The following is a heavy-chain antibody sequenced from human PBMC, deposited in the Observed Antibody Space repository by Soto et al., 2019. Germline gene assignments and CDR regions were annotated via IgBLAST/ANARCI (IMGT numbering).Heavy chain of an antibody. CDR2: INHSGST. Sequence: SETLSLTCAVYGGSFSDYYWSWIRQPPGKGLEWIGEINHSGSTKYNPSLKSRVTVSVDTSKNQFSLKLSSVTAADTAIYYCARVDDCGDFRTFDPWGQGTLVTVSS. CDR1: GGSFSDYY. CDR3: ARVDDCGDFRTFDP. V-gene: IGHV4-34*01. D-gene: IGHD2-21*02. J-gene: IGHJ5*02.